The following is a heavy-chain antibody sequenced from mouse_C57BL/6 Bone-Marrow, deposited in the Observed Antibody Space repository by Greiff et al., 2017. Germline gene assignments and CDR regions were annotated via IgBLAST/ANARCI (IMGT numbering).Heavy chain of an antibody. V-gene: IGHV6-3*01. Sequence: EVQLQESGGGLVQPGGSMKLSCVASGFTFSNYWMNWVRQSPEKGLEWVAQIRLKSDNYETHYAESVKGRFTISRDDSKSSVYLQMNNLRAEDTGIYYCTYGSSYEGIYYYAMDYWGQGTSVTVSS. D-gene: IGHD1-1*01. CDR3: TYGSSYEGIYYYAMDY. J-gene: IGHJ4*01. CDR1: GFTFSNYW. CDR2: IRLKSDNYET.